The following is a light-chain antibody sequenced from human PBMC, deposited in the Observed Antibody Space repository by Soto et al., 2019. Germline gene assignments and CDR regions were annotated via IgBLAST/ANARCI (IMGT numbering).Light chain of an antibody. CDR1: QSISDT. J-gene: IGKJ5*01. CDR3: QLYGNSPP. CDR2: GAS. V-gene: IGKV3-15*01. Sequence: EIVMTQSPATLSVSPGGRATLSCRASQSISDTLAWYQQKPGQAPRLLIHGASTRAPGFPARFSGSGSGTDFTLTISSLQSEDFAVYYWQLYGNSPPFGQGTRLEIK.